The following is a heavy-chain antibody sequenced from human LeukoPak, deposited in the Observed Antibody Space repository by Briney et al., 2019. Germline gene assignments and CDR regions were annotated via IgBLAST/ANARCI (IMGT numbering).Heavy chain of an antibody. J-gene: IGHJ4*02. CDR3: ARRYCSSTSCTLDY. D-gene: IGHD2-2*01. Sequence: PGGSLRLSCAASGFSFSSYEMNWVRQAPGEGLEWVSYISSSGSTIYYADSVKGRFTISRDNANNSLYLQMNSLRAEDTAVYYCARRYCSSTSCTLDYWGQGTLVTVSS. V-gene: IGHV3-48*03. CDR2: ISSSGSTI. CDR1: GFSFSSYE.